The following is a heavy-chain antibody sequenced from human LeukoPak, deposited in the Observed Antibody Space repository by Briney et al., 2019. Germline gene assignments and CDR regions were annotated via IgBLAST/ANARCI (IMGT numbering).Heavy chain of an antibody. CDR2: INPNSGGT. J-gene: IGHJ5*02. D-gene: IGHD1-26*01. Sequence: ASVKVSCKASGYTFTGYYMHWVRQAPGQGLEWMGWINPNSGGTNYAQKFQGWVTMTRDTSISTAYMELSRLRSDDTAVYYCAGSLPHINWFDPWGQGTLVTVSS. CDR3: AGSLPHINWFDP. V-gene: IGHV1-2*04. CDR1: GYTFTGYY.